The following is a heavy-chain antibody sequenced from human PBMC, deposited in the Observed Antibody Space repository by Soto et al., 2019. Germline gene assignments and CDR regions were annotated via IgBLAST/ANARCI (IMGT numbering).Heavy chain of an antibody. D-gene: IGHD3-10*01. CDR2: IIPIFGTA. J-gene: IGHJ5*02. CDR1: GGTFSSYA. Sequence: GASVKVSCKASGGTFSSYAISWVRQAPGQGLEWMGGIIPIFGTANYAQKFQGRVTITADESTSTAYMELSSLRSEDTAVYYCARDSGDGRDNWFDPWGQGTLVTVSS. V-gene: IGHV1-69*13. CDR3: ARDSGDGRDNWFDP.